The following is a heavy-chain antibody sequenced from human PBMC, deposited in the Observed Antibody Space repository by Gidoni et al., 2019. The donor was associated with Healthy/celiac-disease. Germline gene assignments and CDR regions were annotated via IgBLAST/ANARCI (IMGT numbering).Heavy chain of an antibody. CDR2: INPSGGST. Sequence: QVQLVQSGAEVKKPGASVKVSCKASGYTFTSYYMHWVRQAPGQGLEWMGIINPSGGSTSYAQKFQGRVTMTRDTSTSTVYMELSSLRSEDTAVYYCARGPNSSSWYWYGMDVWGQGTTVTVSS. D-gene: IGHD6-13*01. V-gene: IGHV1-46*03. CDR1: GYTFTSYY. J-gene: IGHJ6*02. CDR3: ARGPNSSSWYWYGMDV.